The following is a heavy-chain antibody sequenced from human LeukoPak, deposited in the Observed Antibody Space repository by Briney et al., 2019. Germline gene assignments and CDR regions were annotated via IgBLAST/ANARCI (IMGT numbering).Heavy chain of an antibody. J-gene: IGHJ4*02. CDR2: INQSGST. V-gene: IGHV4-34*01. D-gene: IGHD3-3*01. CDR3: ASNPSDFWSGYHPHY. Sequence: PSETLSLTCAVYGGSFSGYYWTWIRQPPGKGLEWIGEINQSGSTNYNPSLKSRVTISVDTSKNQFSLKLSSVTAADTAVYYCASNPSDFWSGYHPHYWGQGTLVTVSS. CDR1: GGSFSGYY.